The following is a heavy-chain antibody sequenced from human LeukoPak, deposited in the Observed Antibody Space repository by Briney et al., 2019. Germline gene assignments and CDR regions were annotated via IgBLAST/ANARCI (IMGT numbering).Heavy chain of an antibody. V-gene: IGHV4-61*02. Sequence: SETLSLTCTVSGGSINSGDYYWNWIRQPAGKGPEWIGRIYASGSTNYNPSLESRVTISADTTKNQFSLKLRFVTAADTAVYYCARDRIMYYSGSGHHNSFDPWGQGTLVTISS. CDR1: GGSINSGDYY. D-gene: IGHD3-10*01. CDR2: IYASGST. J-gene: IGHJ5*02. CDR3: ARDRIMYYSGSGHHNSFDP.